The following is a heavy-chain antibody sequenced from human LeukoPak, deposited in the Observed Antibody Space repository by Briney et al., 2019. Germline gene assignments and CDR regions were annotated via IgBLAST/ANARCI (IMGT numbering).Heavy chain of an antibody. CDR2: ISGSSGTT. J-gene: IGHJ4*02. V-gene: IGHV3-23*01. CDR1: GFTFKTYA. D-gene: IGHD4-23*01. Sequence: PGGSHRLSCAVSGFTFKTYAMTWVRQAPGKGLEGVSSISGSSGTTNYADSVKGRFIISRDNSRDSLHLQMNDLRAEDTAVYYCARANGGNMWRGHYFDCWGQGTLVTVSS. CDR3: ARANGGNMWRGHYFDC.